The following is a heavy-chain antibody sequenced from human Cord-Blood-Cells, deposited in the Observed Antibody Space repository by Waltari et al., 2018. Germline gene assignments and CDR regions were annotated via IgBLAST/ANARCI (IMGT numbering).Heavy chain of an antibody. CDR3: ARGSGSLHAFDI. Sequence: EVQLVESGGGLVQPGGSLRLSCAASGFTFSSYAMHWVRQAPGKGLEYVSAISSNGGSTDYANSVKGRFTISRDNSKNTLYLQMGSLRAEDMAVYYCARGSGSLHAFDIWGQGTMVTVSS. J-gene: IGHJ3*02. D-gene: IGHD3-10*01. V-gene: IGHV3-64*01. CDR1: GFTFSSYA. CDR2: ISSNGGST.